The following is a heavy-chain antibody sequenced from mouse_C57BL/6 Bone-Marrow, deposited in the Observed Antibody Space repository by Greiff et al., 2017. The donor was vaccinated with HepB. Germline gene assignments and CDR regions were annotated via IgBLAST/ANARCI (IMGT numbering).Heavy chain of an antibody. Sequence: EVKLMESGAELVRPGASVKLSCTASGFNIKDDYMHWVKQRPEQGLEWIGWIDPENGDTEYASKFQGKATITADTSSNTAYLQLSSLTSEDTAVYYCTTLYDYGTYWGQGTTLTVSS. CDR1: GFNIKDDY. J-gene: IGHJ2*01. D-gene: IGHD2-4*01. CDR2: IDPENGDT. CDR3: TTLYDYGTY. V-gene: IGHV14-4*01.